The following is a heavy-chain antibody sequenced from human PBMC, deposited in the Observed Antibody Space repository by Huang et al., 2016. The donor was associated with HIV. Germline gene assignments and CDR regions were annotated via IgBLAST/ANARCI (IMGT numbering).Heavy chain of an antibody. V-gene: IGHV4-34*02. CDR2: INPSGNT. CDR1: GGSFRGYY. D-gene: IGHD3-22*01. CDR3: ARRYNSRRDY. Sequence: QVQLEQWGAGLLKASETLSLTCAVYGGSFRGYYWNWLRQAPGKGLDWVGEINPSGNTNYNPSLKSRVNMSVDTSKSQFSLYLTSLSAADTGTYFCARRYNSRRDYWGRGTLVTVHS. J-gene: IGHJ4*02.